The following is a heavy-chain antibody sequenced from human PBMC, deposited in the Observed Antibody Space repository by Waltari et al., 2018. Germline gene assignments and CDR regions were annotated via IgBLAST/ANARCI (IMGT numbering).Heavy chain of an antibody. D-gene: IGHD6-13*01. CDR2: INWNGGST. CDR3: AREVGIAAAHDYFDY. Sequence: EVQLVEAGGGVVWPGGSLRISCAASGFTLDDCGMGWVCQVPGKGLEWVAGINWNGGSTGYADSVKGRFTISRDNAKNSLYLQMNSLRAEDTALYYCAREVGIAAAHDYFDYWGQGTLVTVSS. V-gene: IGHV3-20*04. J-gene: IGHJ4*02. CDR1: GFTLDDCG.